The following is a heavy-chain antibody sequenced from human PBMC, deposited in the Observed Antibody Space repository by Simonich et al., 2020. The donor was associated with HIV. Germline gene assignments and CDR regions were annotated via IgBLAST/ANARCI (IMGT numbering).Heavy chain of an antibody. CDR1: GGSFSGYY. J-gene: IGHJ1*01. V-gene: IGHV4-34*01. Sequence: QVQLQQWGAGLLKPSETLSLTCAVYGGSFSGYYWRWIRQPPGKGLEWVGEINHSGSTNYNPSLKSRATISVDTSKNQFSLKLSSVTAADTAVYYCARLTAGGLGEYFQHWGQGTLVTVSS. CDR3: ARLTAGGLGEYFQH. CDR2: INHSGST. D-gene: IGHD6-13*01.